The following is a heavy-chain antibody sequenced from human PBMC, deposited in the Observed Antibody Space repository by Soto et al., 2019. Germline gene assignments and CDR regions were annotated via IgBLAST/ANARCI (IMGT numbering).Heavy chain of an antibody. CDR2: ISYDGSNK. J-gene: IGHJ4*02. Sequence: GGSLRLSCAASGFTFSSYAMHWGRQAPGKGREWVAVISYDGSNKYYADSVKGRFTISRDNSKNTLYLQMNSLRAEDTAVYDCARDRGGIAAAGSPFDYWGQGTLVTVSS. D-gene: IGHD6-13*01. CDR3: ARDRGGIAAAGSPFDY. CDR1: GFTFSSYA. V-gene: IGHV3-30-3*01.